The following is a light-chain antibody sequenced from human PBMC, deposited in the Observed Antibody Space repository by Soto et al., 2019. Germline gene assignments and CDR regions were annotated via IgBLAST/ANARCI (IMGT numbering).Light chain of an antibody. CDR1: SSDVGGYDY. Sequence: QSVLTQPASVSGSPGQSITISCTGTSSDVGGYDYVSWYQQHPDKAPKFMIYEVTNRPSGVSHRFSGSKSGNTASLTISGLQAEEEADYYCSSYTTARTYVFGTGTKVTVL. V-gene: IGLV2-14*01. J-gene: IGLJ1*01. CDR3: SSYTTARTYV. CDR2: EVT.